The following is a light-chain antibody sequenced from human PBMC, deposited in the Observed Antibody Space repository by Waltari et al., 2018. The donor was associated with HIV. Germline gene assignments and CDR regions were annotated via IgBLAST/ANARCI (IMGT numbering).Light chain of an antibody. Sequence: QSVLTQPASVSGSPGQSLTLSCTGTSNDIGSYNYVSWYQQSPDKAPKLIIYEVSYRPSGVSSRFSGSKSGNTASLTISGLQTEDEAYYHCSSYSRGALLFGGGTKVTVL. CDR2: EVS. CDR1: SNDIGSYNY. CDR3: SSYSRGALL. V-gene: IGLV2-14*01. J-gene: IGLJ2*01.